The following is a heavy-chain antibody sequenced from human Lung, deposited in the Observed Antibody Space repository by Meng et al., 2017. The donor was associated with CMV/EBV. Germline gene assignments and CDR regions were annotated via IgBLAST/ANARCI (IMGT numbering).Heavy chain of an antibody. CDR1: GFTFSSYA. CDR2: ISYNGSNK. CDR3: ARGWGLYSWFDP. Sequence: SCSASGFTFSSYAIRWVRRAPGNGLEWVAVISYNGSNKYYADSVKGRFTISRDNSKNTLYLQMNNLRAEDTAVYYCARGWGLYSWFDPWGQGTLVTVSS. J-gene: IGHJ5*02. V-gene: IGHV3-30-3*01. D-gene: IGHD3-16*01.